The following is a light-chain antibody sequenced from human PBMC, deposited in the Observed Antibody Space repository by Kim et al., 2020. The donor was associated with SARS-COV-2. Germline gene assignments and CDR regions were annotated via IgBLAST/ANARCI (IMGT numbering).Light chain of an antibody. V-gene: IGKV1-9*01. CDR1: QGISSY. CDR2: AAS. CDR3: QQQNSYPLT. J-gene: IGKJ4*01. Sequence: SASVGDRVTITCRASQGISSYLTGYQQKPGKAPKVMIYAASTLQSGVPSRFSGSGSGTDFTLTISSLQPEDFATYYCQQQNSYPLTFGGGTKLEI.